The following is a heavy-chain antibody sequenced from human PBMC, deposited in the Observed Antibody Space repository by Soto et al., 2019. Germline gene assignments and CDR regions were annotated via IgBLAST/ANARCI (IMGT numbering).Heavy chain of an antibody. D-gene: IGHD3-22*01. J-gene: IGHJ3*02. Sequence: VQLVESGGGLVQPGGSLRLSCAASGVTSSSYWSHWVRQAPGKGLVWVSRISNDGSSTNYADSVKGRFTISRDNAKNTVYLQMNSLRAEDTAVYYCARDTYYYDSSDHFSADAFDIWGQGTMVTVSS. CDR1: GVTSSSYW. V-gene: IGHV3-74*01. CDR2: ISNDGSST. CDR3: ARDTYYYDSSDHFSADAFDI.